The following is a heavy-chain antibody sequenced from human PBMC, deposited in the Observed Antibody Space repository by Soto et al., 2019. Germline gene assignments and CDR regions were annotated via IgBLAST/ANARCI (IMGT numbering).Heavy chain of an antibody. CDR1: GYSFTSYW. CDR2: IDPSDSYT. J-gene: IGHJ6*02. Sequence: GESLKISCKGSGYSFTSYWISWVRQMPGKGQEWMGRIDPSDSYTNYSPSFQGHVTISADKSISTPYLQWSSLKASDTAMYYCASLDAPFYYYYCMDLCGQGTTVTVSS. CDR3: ASLDAPFYYYYCMDL. V-gene: IGHV5-10-1*01.